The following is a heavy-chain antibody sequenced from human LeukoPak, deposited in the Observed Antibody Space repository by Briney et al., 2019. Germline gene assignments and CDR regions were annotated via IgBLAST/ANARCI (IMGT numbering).Heavy chain of an antibody. CDR1: GFTFSTFA. J-gene: IGHJ4*02. D-gene: IGHD1-26*01. V-gene: IGHV3-21*04. Sequence: GGSLRLSCAASGFTFSTFAMHWVRLSPGKGLEWVSSITGSGPYMLYADSVKHRFTISRDNTKNLLYLEMNSLKTEDTAVYYCARVLGVGATGVDYWGQGALVTVSS. CDR2: ITGSGPYM. CDR3: ARVLGVGATGVDY.